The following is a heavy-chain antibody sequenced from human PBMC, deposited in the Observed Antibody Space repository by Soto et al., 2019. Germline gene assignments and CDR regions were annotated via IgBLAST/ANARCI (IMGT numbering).Heavy chain of an antibody. CDR3: ARRITRPERFDY. V-gene: IGHV4-39*01. CDR1: GGSISRSSYY. Sequence: PSETLSLTCTVSGGSISRSSYYWGWIRQPPGKGLEWIGNIYYSGNTYYNPSLQSRVTISLDTSKNQFSLKLTSATAADTAVYYCARRITRPERFDYWGQGALVTAPQ. J-gene: IGHJ4*02. D-gene: IGHD1-20*01. CDR2: IYYSGNT.